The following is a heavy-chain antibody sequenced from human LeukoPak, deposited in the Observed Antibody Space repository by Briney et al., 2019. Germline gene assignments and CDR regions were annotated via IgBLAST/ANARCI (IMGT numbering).Heavy chain of an antibody. CDR1: GGSISSYY. D-gene: IGHD3-22*01. J-gene: IGHJ2*01. Sequence: SETLSLTCTVSGGSISSYYWSRIRQPPGKGLEWIGYIYYSGSTNYNPSLKSRVTISVDTSKNQFSLKLSSVTAADTAVYYCARVDYYDSSGYYHGWYFDLWGRGTLVTVSS. CDR2: IYYSGST. CDR3: ARVDYYDSSGYYHGWYFDL. V-gene: IGHV4-59*01.